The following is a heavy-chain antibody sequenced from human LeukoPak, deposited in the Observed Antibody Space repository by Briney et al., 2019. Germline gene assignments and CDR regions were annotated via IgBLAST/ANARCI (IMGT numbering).Heavy chain of an antibody. Sequence: SVKVSCKASGGTFSSYAISWVRQAPGQGLEWMGRIIPILGIANYAQKFQGRVTITADKSTSTAYMELSSLRSEDTAVYYCARDPRGLAVAGTGRPWFDPWGQGTLVTVSS. V-gene: IGHV1-69*04. CDR2: IIPILGIA. CDR3: ARDPRGLAVAGTGRPWFDP. CDR1: GGTFSSYA. J-gene: IGHJ5*02. D-gene: IGHD6-19*01.